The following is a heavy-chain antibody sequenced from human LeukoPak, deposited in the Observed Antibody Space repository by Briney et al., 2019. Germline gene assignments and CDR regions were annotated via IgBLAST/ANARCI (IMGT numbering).Heavy chain of an antibody. CDR2: IHHSGST. CDR3: ARDHYGSGRYFDP. Sequence: SETLSLTCTVSGYSISSGYHWGWIRQPPGKGLEWTGSIHHSGSTYDNPSLKSRVTISRDASKNQISLKLSSVTAADTAVYYCARDHYGSGRYFDPWGQGTLVTVSS. V-gene: IGHV4-38-2*02. J-gene: IGHJ5*02. D-gene: IGHD3-10*01. CDR1: GYSISSGYH.